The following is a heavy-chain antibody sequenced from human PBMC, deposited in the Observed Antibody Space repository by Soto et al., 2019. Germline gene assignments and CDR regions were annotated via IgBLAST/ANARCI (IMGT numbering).Heavy chain of an antibody. D-gene: IGHD6-6*01. Sequence: PSGTLSLTCTVSGGSISSYYWSWIRQPPGKGLEWIGYIYYSGSTNYNPSLKSRVTISVDTSKNQFSLKLSSVTAADTAVYYCARLREGIAARFPNYYYYMDVWGKGTTVTVSS. CDR2: IYYSGST. CDR3: ARLREGIAARFPNYYYYMDV. CDR1: GGSISSYY. J-gene: IGHJ6*03. V-gene: IGHV4-59*08.